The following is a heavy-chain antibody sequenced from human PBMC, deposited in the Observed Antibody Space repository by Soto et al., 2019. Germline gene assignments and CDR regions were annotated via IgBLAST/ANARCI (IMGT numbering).Heavy chain of an antibody. CDR3: AKDLTEGVYYGMDV. CDR1: GFSFGSYG. CDR2: TLYDGSDK. V-gene: IGHV3-30*18. Sequence: QVQLVESGGGVVQPGRSLRLSCAASGFSFGSYGMHWVRQAPGKGLEWVAVTLYDGSDKYYADSVKGRFTISRDNSKSTLYLQMKSLTAEDTAVYYCAKDLTEGVYYGMDVWGQGTTVTVSS. J-gene: IGHJ6*02.